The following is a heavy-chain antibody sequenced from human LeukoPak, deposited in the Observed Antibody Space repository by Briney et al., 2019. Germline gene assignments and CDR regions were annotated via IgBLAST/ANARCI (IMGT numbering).Heavy chain of an antibody. CDR1: GFTFISYG. Sequence: GGSLRLSCAASGFTFISYGMHWVRQAPGKGVEGVAFIWYDGSNKYYADSVKGRFTISRDNSKNSLYLQMNSLRAEDTAVYYCAREGSSILTGPNWFDPWGQGTLVTVSS. J-gene: IGHJ5*02. CDR3: AREGSSILTGPNWFDP. V-gene: IGHV3-33*01. D-gene: IGHD3-9*01. CDR2: IWYDGSNK.